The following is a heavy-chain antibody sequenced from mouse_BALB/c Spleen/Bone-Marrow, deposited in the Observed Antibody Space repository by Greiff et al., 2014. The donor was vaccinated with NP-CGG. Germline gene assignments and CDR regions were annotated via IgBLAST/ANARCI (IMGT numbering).Heavy chain of an antibody. D-gene: IGHD2-14*01. CDR3: ARGDYRFDEGHFDC. Sequence: EVQLQQSGPELVKPGASVKISCKASGYSFTGYFMNWVMQSHGKSLEWIGRINPYNGDTFYNQKFKGKAILTVDKSSSTAHMELRSLASEDSAVYYCARGDYRFDEGHFDCWGQGTSLTVSS. V-gene: IGHV1-20*02. J-gene: IGHJ2*02. CDR2: INPYNGDT. CDR1: GYSFTGYF.